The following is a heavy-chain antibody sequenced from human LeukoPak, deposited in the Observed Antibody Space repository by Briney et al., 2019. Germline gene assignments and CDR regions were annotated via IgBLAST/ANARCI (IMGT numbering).Heavy chain of an antibody. J-gene: IGHJ4*02. CDR3: AREGYYYDSSGPGADY. CDR2: INWNGGST. V-gene: IGHV3-20*04. D-gene: IGHD3-22*01. CDR1: GFTFDDYG. Sequence: GGSLRLSCAASGFTFDDYGMSWVRQAPGKGLEWVSGINWNGGSTGYADSVKGRFTISRDNAKNSLYLQMNSLRAEDTALYYCAREGYYYDSSGPGADYWGQGTLVTVSS.